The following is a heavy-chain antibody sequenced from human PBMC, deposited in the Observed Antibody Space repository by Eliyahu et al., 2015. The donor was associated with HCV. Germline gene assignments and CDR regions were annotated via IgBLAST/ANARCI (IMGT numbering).Heavy chain of an antibody. J-gene: IGHJ6*02. V-gene: IGHV4-4*07. CDR1: GASLNNYY. Sequence: QVQLQESGPGLVKPSETXSLPCTVSGASLNNYYWXXIRQPAGKGLEWLGRXYTSGSTNSNPSLRSRVTMSVDTSRNQFSLKLTSVTAADTAVYYCARGSIAPDVWGQGTTVIVSS. CDR2: XYTSGST. D-gene: IGHD6-6*01. CDR3: ARGSIAPDV.